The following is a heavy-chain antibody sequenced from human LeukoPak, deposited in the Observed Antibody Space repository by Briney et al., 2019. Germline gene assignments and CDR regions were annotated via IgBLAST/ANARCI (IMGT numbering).Heavy chain of an antibody. V-gene: IGHV4-34*01. CDR3: ARGREELVVPAYYFDY. Sequence: SETLSLTCAVYGGSFSGYYWSWIRQPPGKGLEWIGEINHSGSTNYNPSLKSRVTISVDTSKNQFSLKLSSVTAADTAVYYCARGREELVVPAYYFDYWGQGTLVTVS. D-gene: IGHD2-2*01. CDR2: INHSGST. CDR1: GGSFSGYY. J-gene: IGHJ4*02.